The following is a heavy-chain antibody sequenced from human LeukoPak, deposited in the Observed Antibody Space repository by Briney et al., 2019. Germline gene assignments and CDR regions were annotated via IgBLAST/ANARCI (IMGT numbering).Heavy chain of an antibody. D-gene: IGHD3-22*01. CDR2: IASCGSNI. V-gene: IGHV3-48*03. J-gene: IGHJ1*01. CDR3: ATSRGYFFRRFQH. Sequence: PGGSLRLSCSASGFIFSNYEMNWARQAPGEGLEWVSYIASCGSNIYYADAVKGRLTLSRDKAKSSLYLQMNNLRADDTAVYYCATSRGYFFRRFQHWGQGTLATVSS. CDR1: GFIFSNYE.